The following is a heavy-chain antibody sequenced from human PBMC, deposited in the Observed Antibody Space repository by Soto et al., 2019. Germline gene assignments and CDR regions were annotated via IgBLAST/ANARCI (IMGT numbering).Heavy chain of an antibody. D-gene: IGHD6-19*01. CDR2: IIPIFRTA. Sequence: QVQLVQSGAEVKKPGSSVKVSCRSSGGTFGTLNSYTINWVRQAPGQGPEWMGDIIPIFRTANYAQKFQGRVTITADESTNTVDMELNSLMSEDTAVYYCARRGRTGGWSNYDYYGMDVWGEGTTVIVSS. CDR3: ARRGRTGGWSNYDYYGMDV. CDR1: GGTFGTLNSYT. V-gene: IGHV1-69*01. J-gene: IGHJ6*04.